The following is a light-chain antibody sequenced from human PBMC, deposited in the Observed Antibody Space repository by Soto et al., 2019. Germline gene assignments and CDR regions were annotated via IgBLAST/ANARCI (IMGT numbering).Light chain of an antibody. Sequence: QSALTQPRSVSGSPGQSVTISCTGTSSDVGGYNYVSWYQQHPGKAPKLMIYDVSKRPSGVPDRFSGSKSGNTASLTISGLQAEDEADYYCCSYAGIFAWVFGDGTQLTVL. CDR2: DVS. J-gene: IGLJ3*02. V-gene: IGLV2-11*01. CDR1: SSDVGGYNY. CDR3: CSYAGIFAWV.